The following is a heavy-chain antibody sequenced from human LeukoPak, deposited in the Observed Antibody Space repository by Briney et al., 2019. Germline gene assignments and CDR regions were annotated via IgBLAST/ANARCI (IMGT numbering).Heavy chain of an antibody. CDR3: ARGGYSSSSGQSHDY. V-gene: IGHV3-30*02. D-gene: IGHD6-13*01. CDR1: GFTFSSYA. J-gene: IGHJ4*02. CDR2: IRYDGSNK. Sequence: GGSLRLSCAASGFTFSSYAMSWVRQAPGKGLEWVAFIRYDGSNKYYADSVKGRFTISRDNSKNTLYLQMNSLRAEDTAVYYCARGGYSSSSGQSHDYWGQGTLVTVSS.